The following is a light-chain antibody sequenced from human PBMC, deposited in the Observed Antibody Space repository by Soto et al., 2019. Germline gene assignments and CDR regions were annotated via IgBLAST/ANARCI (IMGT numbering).Light chain of an antibody. CDR1: SSNIGNNY. J-gene: IGLJ2*01. Sequence: QSVLTQPPSASGTPGQRVTISCSGSSSNIGNNYVYWYQQFPGTAPKLLIYANNQRASGVPERFSGSKSGTSASLAISGLRSEDEADYYCAAWDDSLSGVFGGGTKLTVL. CDR3: AAWDDSLSGV. CDR2: ANN. V-gene: IGLV1-47*02.